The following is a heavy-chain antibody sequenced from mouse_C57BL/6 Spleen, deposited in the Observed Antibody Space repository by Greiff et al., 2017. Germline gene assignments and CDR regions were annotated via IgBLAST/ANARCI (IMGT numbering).Heavy chain of an antibody. CDR3: ARTSTMITRYFDY. CDR1: GYSITSGYY. Sequence: EVKLVESGPGLVKPSQSLSLTCSVTGYSITSGYYWNWIRQFPGNKLEWMGYISYDGSNNYNPSLKNRISITRDTSKNQFFLKLNSVTTEDTATYYCARTSTMITRYFDYWGQGTTLTVSS. CDR2: ISYDGSN. D-gene: IGHD2-4*01. V-gene: IGHV3-6*01. J-gene: IGHJ2*01.